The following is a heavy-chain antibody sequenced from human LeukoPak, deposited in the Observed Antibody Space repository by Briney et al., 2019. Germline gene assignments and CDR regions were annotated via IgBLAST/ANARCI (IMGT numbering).Heavy chain of an antibody. CDR2: IGYNSGSI. D-gene: IGHD1-20*01. CDR3: AKELSVTGMSPPDY. J-gene: IGHJ4*02. Sequence: PGRSLRLSCAASGFTFGDYAMHWVRQAPGKGLEGVSGIGYNSGSIGYADSVRGRFTISRDNARNSLYLQMNSLRAEDTALYYCAKELSVTGMSPPDYWGQGTLLTVSS. V-gene: IGHV3-9*01. CDR1: GFTFGDYA.